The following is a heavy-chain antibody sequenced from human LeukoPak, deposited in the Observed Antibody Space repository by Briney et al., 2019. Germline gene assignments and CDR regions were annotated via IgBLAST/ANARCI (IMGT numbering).Heavy chain of an antibody. CDR3: ARRYCSAGSCSYFDY. J-gene: IGHJ4*02. D-gene: IGHD2-15*01. CDR2: ISSNGDST. V-gene: IGHV3-64*01. CDR1: GFTFSGSA. Sequence: PGGSLRLSCAASGFTFSGSAMHWVRQASGKGLEYVSAISSNGDSTYYANSVKGRFVISRDTSKNTLYLQMGSLTAEDMAVYYCARRYCSAGSCSYFDYWGQGALVTVSS.